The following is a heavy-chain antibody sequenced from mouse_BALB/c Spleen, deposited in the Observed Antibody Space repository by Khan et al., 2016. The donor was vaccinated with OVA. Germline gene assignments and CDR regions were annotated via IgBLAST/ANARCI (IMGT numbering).Heavy chain of an antibody. V-gene: IGHV1-55*01. CDR1: GYNFTSYW. Sequence: VQLQQPGAELVKPGTSVKLSCKASGYNFTSYWINWVKLRPGQGLEWIGDIYPGSGSTKYNEKFKSKATLTVDTSSSTAYIQLISLASEDAALYYCARRNYYGTDLFDYWGQGTTLTVSS. J-gene: IGHJ2*01. CDR3: ARRNYYGTDLFDY. D-gene: IGHD1-1*01. CDR2: IYPGSGST.